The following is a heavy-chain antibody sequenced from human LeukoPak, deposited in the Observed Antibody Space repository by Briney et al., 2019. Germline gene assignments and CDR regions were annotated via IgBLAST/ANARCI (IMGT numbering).Heavy chain of an antibody. V-gene: IGHV3-33*06. Sequence: GRSLRLSCAASGFTLSRYGMHWVRQAPSKGREWVADIWSDGNNKYYADSVKGRFTISRDNSKNTLYLQMNSLRAEDTAVYYCAKHGPVPGVGYFAFDYWGQGTLVAVSS. CDR2: IWSDGNNK. CDR3: AKHGPVPGVGYFAFDY. D-gene: IGHD1-26*01. CDR1: GFTLSRYG. J-gene: IGHJ4*02.